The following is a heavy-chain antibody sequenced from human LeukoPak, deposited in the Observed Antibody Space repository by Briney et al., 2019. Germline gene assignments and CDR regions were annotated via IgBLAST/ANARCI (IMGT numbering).Heavy chain of an antibody. Sequence: GASVKVSCKASGYTFTSYGITWVRQAPGQGLEWIGWINAYNGNTNYAQKVQGRVTMTTDTSTSTAYMELRSLRSDDTAVYYCARFVGGYYYYFDYWGQGTLITVSS. CDR2: INAYNGNT. CDR3: ARFVGGYYYYFDY. V-gene: IGHV1-18*01. J-gene: IGHJ4*02. D-gene: IGHD3-3*01. CDR1: GYTFTSYG.